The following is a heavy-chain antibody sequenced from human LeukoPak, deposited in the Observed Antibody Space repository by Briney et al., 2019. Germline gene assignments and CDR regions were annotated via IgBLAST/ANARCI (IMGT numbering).Heavy chain of an antibody. CDR1: TFTFSSYA. Sequence: GRSLRLSCAASTFTFSSYAMHWVRQAPGKGLEWVTVISSDGSNKYYADSVKGRFTISRDNSKNTLDLQMNSLRAEDTAVYYCARDNSVGETAWWFDPWGQGTLVTVSS. CDR2: ISSDGSNK. J-gene: IGHJ5*02. CDR3: ARDNSVGETAWWFDP. D-gene: IGHD1-26*01. V-gene: IGHV3-30*04.